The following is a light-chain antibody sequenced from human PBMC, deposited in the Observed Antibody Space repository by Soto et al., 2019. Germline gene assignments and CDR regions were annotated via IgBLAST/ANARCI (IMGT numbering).Light chain of an antibody. J-gene: IGLJ1*01. CDR2: EVT. V-gene: IGLV2-8*01. CDR1: NSDVGGYNY. CDR3: SSYARNNNYYV. Sequence: QSALTQPPSASGSPGQSVTISCTGTNSDVGGYNYVSWYQQYPGKAPKLMIYEVTKRPSGVPDRFSGSKSGNMASLTVSGLQAEDEADYYCSSYARNNNYYVFGTGTKVTVL.